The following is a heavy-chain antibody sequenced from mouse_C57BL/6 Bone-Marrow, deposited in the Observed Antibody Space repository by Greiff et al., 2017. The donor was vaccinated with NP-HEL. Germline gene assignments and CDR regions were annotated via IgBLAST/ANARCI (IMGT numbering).Heavy chain of an antibody. CDR3: ARNPSYYGKGAWFAY. CDR1: GYSFTGYY. J-gene: IGHJ3*01. D-gene: IGHD1-1*01. Sequence: EVKVVESGPELVKPGASVKISCKASGYSFTGYYMHWVKQSHGNILDWIGYIYPYNGVSSYNQKFKGKATLTVDKSSSTAYMELRSLTSEDSAVYYCARNPSYYGKGAWFAYWGQGTLVTVSA. CDR2: IYPYNGVS. V-gene: IGHV1-31*01.